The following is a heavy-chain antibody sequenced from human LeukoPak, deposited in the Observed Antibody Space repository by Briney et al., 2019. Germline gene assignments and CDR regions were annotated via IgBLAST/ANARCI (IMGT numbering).Heavy chain of an antibody. CDR2: IHKSGTIT. CDR1: GFSFSTYS. CDR3: ARDPHALDF. V-gene: IGHV3-48*02. J-gene: IGHJ4*02. Sequence: GGSLRLSCAAPGFSFSTYSMNWVRQAPGKGLEWVSYIHKSGTITYYRDSVKGRFTISRDNAKNSLYLQMNSLRDEDTAVYYCARDPHALDFWGQGTLVTVSS.